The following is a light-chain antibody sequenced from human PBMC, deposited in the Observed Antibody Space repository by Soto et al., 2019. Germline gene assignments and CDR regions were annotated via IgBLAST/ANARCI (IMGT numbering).Light chain of an antibody. CDR1: SSDVGGYNL. CDR3: CSYAGPNILYV. Sequence: QSVLTQPASVSGSPGQSITISCTGTSSDVGGYNLVSWYQQHPGRAPKLMIYEGTARPSGVSDRFSGSKSGNTASLTISGLQAEDEADYFCCSYAGPNILYVFGTGTKVTVL. V-gene: IGLV2-23*01. CDR2: EGT. J-gene: IGLJ1*01.